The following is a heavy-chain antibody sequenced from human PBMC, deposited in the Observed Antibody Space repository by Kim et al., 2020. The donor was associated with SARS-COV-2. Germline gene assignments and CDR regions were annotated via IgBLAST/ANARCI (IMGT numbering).Heavy chain of an antibody. D-gene: IGHD6-13*01. Sequence: NYNPSLKSRVTILVDASRNQFSLQLASVTAADTAAYYCAGGGQQLGGFDYWGQGILVTVSS. CDR3: AGGGQQLGGFDY. J-gene: IGHJ4*02. V-gene: IGHV4-59*09.